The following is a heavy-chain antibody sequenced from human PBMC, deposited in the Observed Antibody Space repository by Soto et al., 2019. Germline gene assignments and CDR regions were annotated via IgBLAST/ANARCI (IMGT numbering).Heavy chain of an antibody. V-gene: IGHV4-31*02. D-gene: IGHD2-21*01. CDR1: GAALNSGNYY. CDR2: IYVTGAV. J-gene: IGHJ5*02. Sequence: TLSLTCSVAGAALNSGNYYWSWIRQVPGKGLEWIGHIYVTGAVDYNPSLRDRITISQDTSERQFSLNLRLVTAADTAVYYCARLRIATNNYKWFDPWGQGNLVTVSS. CDR3: ARLRIATNNYKWFDP.